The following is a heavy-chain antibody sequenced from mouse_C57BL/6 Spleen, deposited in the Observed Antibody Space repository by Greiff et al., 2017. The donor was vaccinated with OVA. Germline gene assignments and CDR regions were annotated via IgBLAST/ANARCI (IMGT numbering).Heavy chain of an antibody. CDR2: INYDGSST. Sequence: EVQVVESEGGLVQPGSSMKLSCTASGFTFSDYYMAWVRQVPEKGLEWVANINYDGSSTYYLDSLKSRFIISRDNAKNILYLQMSSLKSEDTATYYCARDDHYGSSPLAYWGQGTLVTVSA. V-gene: IGHV5-16*01. CDR1: GFTFSDYY. CDR3: ARDDHYGSSPLAY. J-gene: IGHJ3*01. D-gene: IGHD1-1*01.